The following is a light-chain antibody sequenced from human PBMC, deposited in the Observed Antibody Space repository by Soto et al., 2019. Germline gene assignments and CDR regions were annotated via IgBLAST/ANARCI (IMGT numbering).Light chain of an antibody. Sequence: QSVLTQPASVSGSPGQSIAISCTGSSSDVGFYNYISWYQQHPGKVPKLIIYEVTNRPSGVSNRFSGSKSGNTASLTISGLQVEDEADYYCCSYTTSSTRVFGTGTKVTVL. J-gene: IGLJ1*01. CDR2: EVT. V-gene: IGLV2-14*01. CDR1: SSDVGFYNY. CDR3: CSYTTSSTRV.